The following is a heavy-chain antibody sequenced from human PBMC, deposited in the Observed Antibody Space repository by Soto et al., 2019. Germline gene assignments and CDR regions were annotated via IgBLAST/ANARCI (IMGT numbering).Heavy chain of an antibody. CDR1: GYGFTSYW. J-gene: IGHJ6*02. V-gene: IGHV5-51*01. CDR3: ARPREAGKYYYGVDV. Sequence: GESLKISCKGSGYGFTSYWIGWLRQMPGKGLEWMGIIYPGDSDTRYSPSFQGQVTISADKSISTAYLQWSSLKASDTAMYYCARPREAGKYYYGVDVWGQGTTVTVSS. D-gene: IGHD6-19*01. CDR2: IYPGDSDT.